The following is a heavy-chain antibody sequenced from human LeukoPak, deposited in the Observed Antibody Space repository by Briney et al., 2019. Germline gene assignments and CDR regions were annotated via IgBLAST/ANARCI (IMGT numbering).Heavy chain of an antibody. D-gene: IGHD3/OR15-3a*01. CDR3: ARDFLDRRVGPHRGDWFDP. V-gene: IGHV4-38-2*02. CDR2: IYHSGST. CDR1: GYSISSGYY. J-gene: IGHJ5*02. Sequence: SETLSLTCTVSGYSISSGYYWGWIRQPPGKGLEWIGSIYHSGSTYYNPSLKSRVTISVDTSKNQFSLKLSSVTAADTAVYYCARDFLDRRVGPHRGDWFDPWGQGTLVTVSS.